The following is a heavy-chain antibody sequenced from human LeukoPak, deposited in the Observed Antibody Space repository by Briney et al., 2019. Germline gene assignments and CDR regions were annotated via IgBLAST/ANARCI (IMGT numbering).Heavy chain of an antibody. D-gene: IGHD3-10*01. CDR3: ARGLKVWGVIQGGRYYYGMDV. J-gene: IGHJ6*02. CDR2: INHSGST. V-gene: IGHV4-34*01. Sequence: SETLSLTCAVYGGSFSGYYWSWIRQPPGKGLEWIGEINHSGSTNYNPSLKSRVTISVDTSKNQFSLKLSSVTAADTAVYYCARGLKVWGVIQGGRYYYGMDVWGQGTTVTVSS. CDR1: GGSFSGYY.